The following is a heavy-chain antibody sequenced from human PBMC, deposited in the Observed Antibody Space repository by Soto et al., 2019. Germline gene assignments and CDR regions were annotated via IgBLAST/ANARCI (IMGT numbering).Heavy chain of an antibody. CDR3: AKDIRPIDASSGYHLAGFDY. CDR2: ISWDGGST. J-gene: IGHJ4*02. V-gene: IGHV3-43*01. Sequence: GGSLRLSCAAPGFTFDDYTMHWGRQAPGKGLEWVSLISWDGGSTYYADSVKGRFTISRDNSKNSLYLQMNSLRTEDTALYYCAKDIRPIDASSGYHLAGFDYWGQGTLVTVSS. D-gene: IGHD3-22*01. CDR1: GFTFDDYT.